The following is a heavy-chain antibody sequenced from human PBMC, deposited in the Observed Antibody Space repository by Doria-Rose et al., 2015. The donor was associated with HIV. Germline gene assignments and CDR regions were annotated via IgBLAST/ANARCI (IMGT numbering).Heavy chain of an antibody. V-gene: IGHV4-34*01. J-gene: IGHJ6*02. CDR2: INHSGST. Sequence: QVQLVESGAGLVKPSETLSLTCAVFGGSFSGYYWSWVRQPSGHGLEWIGGINHSGSTNSKTSLKRRVIISLDTSKTLSTLKLSSVTAADTAVYYCARGLLRGGWNDVDYYYGMDVWGQGTTVTVSS. CDR1: GGSFSGYY. CDR3: ARGLLRGGWNDVDYYYGMDV. D-gene: IGHD1-1*01.